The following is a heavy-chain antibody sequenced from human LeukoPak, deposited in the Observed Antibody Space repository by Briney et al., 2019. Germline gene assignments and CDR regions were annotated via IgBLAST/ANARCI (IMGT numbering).Heavy chain of an antibody. CDR3: ALRRYSGYDYPDY. V-gene: IGHV5-51*01. Sequence: GESLKISCKGSGYSFTSYWIGWARQMPGKGLEWMGIIYPGDSDTRYSPSFQGQVTISDDKSISTAYLQWSSLNAPDTAMYYCALRRYSGYDYPDYWGQGTLVTVSS. CDR2: IYPGDSDT. CDR1: GYSFTSYW. J-gene: IGHJ4*02. D-gene: IGHD5-12*01.